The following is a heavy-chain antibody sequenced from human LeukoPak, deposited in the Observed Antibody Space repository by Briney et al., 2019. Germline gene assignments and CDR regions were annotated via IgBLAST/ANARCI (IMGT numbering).Heavy chain of an antibody. CDR1: GFTFSSYS. CDR3: ARDDSLWFGEPFDY. Sequence: GGSLRLSCAASGFTFSSYSMNWVRQAPGKGLEWVSSISSSSSYIYYADSVKGRFTISRDNAKNPLYLQMNSLRAEDTAVYYCARDDSLWFGEPFDYWGQGTLVTVSS. D-gene: IGHD3-10*01. J-gene: IGHJ4*02. V-gene: IGHV3-21*01. CDR2: ISSSSSYI.